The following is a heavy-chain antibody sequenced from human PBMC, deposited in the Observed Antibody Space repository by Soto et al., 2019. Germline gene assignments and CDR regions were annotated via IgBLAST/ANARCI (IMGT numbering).Heavy chain of an antibody. D-gene: IGHD2-15*01. CDR3: ARRGYCSGGSCYGGAFDI. Sequence: SETLSLTCTVSGGSISSYYWRWIRQPPGKGLEWIGYIYYSGSTNYNPSLKSRVTISVDTSKNQFSLKLSSVTAADTAVYYCARRGYCSGGSCYGGAFDIWGQGTMVTVSS. J-gene: IGHJ3*02. V-gene: IGHV4-59*08. CDR2: IYYSGST. CDR1: GGSISSYY.